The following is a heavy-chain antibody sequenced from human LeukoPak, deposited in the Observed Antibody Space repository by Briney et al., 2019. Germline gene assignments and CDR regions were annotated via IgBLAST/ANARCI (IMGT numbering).Heavy chain of an antibody. Sequence: GGSLRLSCAASGFTLDDYAMHWVRQAPGKGLEWVSGISWNSGSIGYADSVKGRFTISRDNAKNSLYLQMNSLRAEDTAVYYCAKALMTTVTTTSPLDYWGQGTLVTVSS. V-gene: IGHV3-9*01. D-gene: IGHD4-17*01. J-gene: IGHJ4*02. CDR2: ISWNSGSI. CDR3: AKALMTTVTTTSPLDY. CDR1: GFTLDDYA.